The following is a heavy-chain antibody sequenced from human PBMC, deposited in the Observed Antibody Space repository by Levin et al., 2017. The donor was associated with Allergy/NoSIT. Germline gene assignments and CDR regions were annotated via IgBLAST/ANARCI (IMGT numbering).Heavy chain of an antibody. CDR3: ARGSVGATIPGSIDY. CDR1: GGSFSGYY. CDR2: INHSGST. D-gene: IGHD1-26*01. V-gene: IGHV4-34*01. J-gene: IGHJ4*02. Sequence: SETLSLTCAVYGGSFSGYYWSWIRQPPGKGLEWIGEINHSGSTNYNPSLKSRVTISVDTSKNQFSLKLSSVTAADTAVYYCARGSVGATIPGSIDYWGQGTLVTVSS.